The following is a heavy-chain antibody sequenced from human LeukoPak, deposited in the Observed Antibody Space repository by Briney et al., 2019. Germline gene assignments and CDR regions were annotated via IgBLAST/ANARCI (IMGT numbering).Heavy chain of an antibody. J-gene: IGHJ3*02. CDR1: GGSISSYY. V-gene: IGHV4-59*01. Sequence: PSETLSLTCTVSGGSISSYYWSWIRQPPGKGLEWIGYIYYSGSTNYNPSLKSRVTISVDTSKNQFSLKLSSVTAAVTAVYYCARERDYYDSSGYLLLDAFDIWGQGTMVTVSS. CDR2: IYYSGST. CDR3: ARERDYYDSSGYLLLDAFDI. D-gene: IGHD3-22*01.